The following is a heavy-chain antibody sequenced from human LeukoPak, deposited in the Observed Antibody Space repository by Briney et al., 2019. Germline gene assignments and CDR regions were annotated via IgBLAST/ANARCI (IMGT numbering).Heavy chain of an antibody. V-gene: IGHV3-7*01. CDR1: GFTFSVHW. Sequence: GGSLRLSCAASGFTFSVHWMSWVRQAPGKGLEWVANIKPDGSGKNYVDSVKGRFTISIDNAKNSLYLQMNSLRVEDTAVYWCARELSWSGRDYWGQGTLVTVSS. CDR2: IKPDGSGK. CDR3: ARELSWSGRDY. J-gene: IGHJ4*02. D-gene: IGHD3-3*01.